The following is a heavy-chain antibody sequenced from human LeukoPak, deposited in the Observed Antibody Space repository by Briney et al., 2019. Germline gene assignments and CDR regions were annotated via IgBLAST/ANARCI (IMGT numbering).Heavy chain of an antibody. CDR1: GYTFTSYG. J-gene: IGHJ6*03. Sequence: GASVKVSCKASGYTFTSYGISWLRQAPGQGLERMGWISTYNGHTNYAQKLQGRVTMTTDTSTSTAYMELRSLRSDDTAVYYCARVLSGKGYYYYYMDVWGKGTTVTISS. CDR2: ISTYNGHT. D-gene: IGHD3-16*01. CDR3: ARVLSGKGYYYYYMDV. V-gene: IGHV1-18*01.